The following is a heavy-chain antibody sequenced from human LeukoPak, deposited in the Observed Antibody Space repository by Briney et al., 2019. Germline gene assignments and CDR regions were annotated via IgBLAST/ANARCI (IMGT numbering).Heavy chain of an antibody. D-gene: IGHD3-10*01. CDR1: GGSFSGHF. CDR2: INHGGST. J-gene: IGHJ4*02. V-gene: IGHV4-34*01. CDR3: TRGGTMVRGVIPREY. Sequence: SETLSLTCAVYGGSFSGHFWNWIRQAPGKGLEWIGEINHGGSTNYNPSLKNRVTISVDTSMNQFSLKLSSVTAADTAVYYCTRGGTMVRGVIPREYWGQGTLVAVSS.